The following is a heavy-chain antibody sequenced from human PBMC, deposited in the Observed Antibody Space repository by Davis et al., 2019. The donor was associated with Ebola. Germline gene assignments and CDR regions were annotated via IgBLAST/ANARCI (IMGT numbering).Heavy chain of an antibody. CDR1: GGSFSSYY. CDR2: IYYSGST. D-gene: IGHD5-18*01. J-gene: IGHJ5*02. V-gene: IGHV4-59*01. CDR3: ARGVDTAMVTLGWFDP. Sequence: PGGSLRLSCAVYGGSFSSYYWSWIRQPPGKGLEWIGYIYYSGSTNYNPSLKSRVTISVDTSKNQFSLKLSSVTAADTAVYYCARGVDTAMVTLGWFDPWGQGTLVTVSS.